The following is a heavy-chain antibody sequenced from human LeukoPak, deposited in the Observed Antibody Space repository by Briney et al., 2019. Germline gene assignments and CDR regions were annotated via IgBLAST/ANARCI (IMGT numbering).Heavy chain of an antibody. V-gene: IGHV3-43*01. CDR2: ITWDGDGT. CDR1: GFTFDDYS. J-gene: IGHJ4*02. CDR3: AKDNPLDY. Sequence: PGGSLRLSCAASGFTFDDYSMHWVRQAPGKGLEWVSLITWDGDGTYYADSVRGRFTISRDNSKNTLYLQMNSLRAEDTAVYYCAKDNPLDYWGQGTLVTVSS.